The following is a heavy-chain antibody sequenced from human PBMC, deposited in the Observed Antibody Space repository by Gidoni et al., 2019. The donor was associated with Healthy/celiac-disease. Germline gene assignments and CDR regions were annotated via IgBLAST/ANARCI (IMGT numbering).Heavy chain of an antibody. Sequence: DVYLLESGGGLVQPGGSLRISCAASGFSCRNYAMSWVRQAPGKGLEWVSAISDNVAYTYYADSMKGRFTISRDNSKNTLYLQMNSLRAEDTALYFCAKEGPLGVGDSWGQGTLVTVSS. V-gene: IGHV3-23*01. CDR3: AKEGPLGVGDS. CDR2: ISDNVAYT. J-gene: IGHJ5*01. D-gene: IGHD3-10*01. CDR1: GFSCRNYA.